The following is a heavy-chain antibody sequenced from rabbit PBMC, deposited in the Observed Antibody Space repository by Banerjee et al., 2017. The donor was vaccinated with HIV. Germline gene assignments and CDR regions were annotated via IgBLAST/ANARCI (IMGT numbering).Heavy chain of an antibody. CDR3: ARGFKL. Sequence: QEQLEESGGDLVKPEGSLTLTCTASGFSFSSSYWVHWVRQAPGKGLEWIGCIETASGNNKYYATWAKGRFTISKTSSTTVTLQRTSLTAADTATYFCARGFKLWGPGTLVTVS. CDR2: IETASGNNK. J-gene: IGHJ4*01. CDR1: GFSFSSSYW. V-gene: IGHV1S45*01.